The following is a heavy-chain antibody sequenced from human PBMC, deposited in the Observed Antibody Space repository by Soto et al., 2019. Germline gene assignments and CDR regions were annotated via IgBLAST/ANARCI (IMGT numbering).Heavy chain of an antibody. J-gene: IGHJ5*02. CDR3: ASWPQQWLVAAWFDP. D-gene: IGHD6-19*01. Sequence: SETLSLTCAVYGGSSSGYYWSWIRQPPGKGLEWIGEINHSGSTNYNPSLKSRVTISVDTSKNQFSLKLSSVTAADTAVYYCASWPQQWLVAAWFDPWGQGTLVTVSS. CDR2: INHSGST. CDR1: GGSSSGYY. V-gene: IGHV4-34*01.